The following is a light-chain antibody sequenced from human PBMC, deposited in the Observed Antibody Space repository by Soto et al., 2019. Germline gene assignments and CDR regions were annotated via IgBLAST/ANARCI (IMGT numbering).Light chain of an antibody. CDR1: QSVSSD. Sequence: SRSPAAVSWTLGKRGTLACRASQSVSSDLAWYQQKPGQAPRLLIYDASNRATGIPARFSGSGSGTDFTLTISSLEPEDFAVYYCQQRSNWPPITFGQGTLLEIK. CDR3: QQRSNWPPIT. V-gene: IGKV3-11*01. CDR2: DAS. J-gene: IGKJ5*01.